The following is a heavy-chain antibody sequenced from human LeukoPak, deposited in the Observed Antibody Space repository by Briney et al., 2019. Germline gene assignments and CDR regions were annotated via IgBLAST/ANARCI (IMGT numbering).Heavy chain of an antibody. D-gene: IGHD6-6*01. CDR1: GGSISSYY. CDR2: IYYSGST. V-gene: IGHV4-59*08. Sequence: SETLSLTCTVSGGSISSYYWSWIRQPPGKGLEWIGYIYYSGSTNYNPSLKSRVTISVDTSKNQFSLKLSSVTAADTAVYYCARHPVVAFDIWSQGTMVTVSS. CDR3: ARHPVVAFDI. J-gene: IGHJ3*02.